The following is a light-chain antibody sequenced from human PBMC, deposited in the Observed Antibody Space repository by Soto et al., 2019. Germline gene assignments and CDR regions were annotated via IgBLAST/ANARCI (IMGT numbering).Light chain of an antibody. V-gene: IGKV3-20*01. CDR1: QSISSSY. CDR3: QQYGSSPRT. Sequence: DTVLTQSPGTLSLSPGERATLSCRASQSISSSYLAWYQQKPGQAPRLLIYGASTRATGIPDRFSGSGSGTDFTLTISRLESEDFAVYYCQQYGSSPRTFGQGTKVDIK. CDR2: GAS. J-gene: IGKJ1*01.